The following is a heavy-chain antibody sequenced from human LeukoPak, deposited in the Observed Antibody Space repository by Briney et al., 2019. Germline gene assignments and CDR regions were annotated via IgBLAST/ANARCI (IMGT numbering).Heavy chain of an antibody. CDR3: ATLDTAMVTNFGY. CDR2: IKQDGSEK. D-gene: IGHD5-18*01. CDR1: GLTLRGDW. Sequence: GGSLRLSCAASGLTLRGDWMSCVRQAPGKGLEWVAMIKQDGSEKHYVDSVKGRLTISSDNTKNSLNLQMNSLRAEDTAVYYCATLDTAMVTNFGYWGQGTLVIVSS. J-gene: IGHJ4*02. V-gene: IGHV3-7*01.